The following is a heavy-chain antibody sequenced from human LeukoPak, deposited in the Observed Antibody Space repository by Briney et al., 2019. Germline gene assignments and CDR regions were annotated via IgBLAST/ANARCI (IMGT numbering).Heavy chain of an antibody. Sequence: GGSLRLSCAASGFTFSSYAMSWVRQAPGEGLEWVSAISGSGGSTYYADSVKGRFTISRDNSKNTLYLQMNSLRAEDTAVYYCAKADYDFWSGTFDYWGQGTLVTVSS. J-gene: IGHJ4*02. CDR3: AKADYDFWSGTFDY. V-gene: IGHV3-23*01. CDR2: ISGSGGST. CDR1: GFTFSSYA. D-gene: IGHD3-3*01.